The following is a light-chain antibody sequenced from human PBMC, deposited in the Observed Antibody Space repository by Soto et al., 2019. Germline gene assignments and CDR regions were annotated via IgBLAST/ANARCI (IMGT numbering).Light chain of an antibody. CDR1: QSISSW. CDR3: QQYNSLWT. V-gene: IGKV1-5*01. J-gene: IGKJ1*01. CDR2: DAS. Sequence: DIQMTQSPSTLSASVGDRVTITCRASQSISSWLAWYQQKPGKAPKLLIYDASSLESGVPSRFSGSGSGTEFTLTISSLQPDDGATYYCQQYNSLWTFGQGTKVEIK.